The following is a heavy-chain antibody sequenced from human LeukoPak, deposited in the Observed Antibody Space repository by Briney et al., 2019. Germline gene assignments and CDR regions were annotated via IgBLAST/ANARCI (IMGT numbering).Heavy chain of an antibody. CDR2: IRYDGTNK. D-gene: IGHD3-22*01. V-gene: IGHV3-30*02. J-gene: IGHJ4*02. Sequence: KSGGSLRLSCAASGFTFSSCGMHWVRQAPGKGLEWVAFIRYDGTNKYYADSVKGRFTISRDNSKNTLYLQMNSLRAEDTAVYYCAKSHYYDSSGYYLPFDYWGQGTLVTVSS. CDR1: GFTFSSCG. CDR3: AKSHYYDSSGYYLPFDY.